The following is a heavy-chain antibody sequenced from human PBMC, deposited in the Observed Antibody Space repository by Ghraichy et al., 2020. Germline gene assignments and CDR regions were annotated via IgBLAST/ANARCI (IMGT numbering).Heavy chain of an antibody. CDR2: MSGSGSMT. V-gene: IGHV3-23*01. Sequence: ETLSLTCAASGFTFSSFAMSWVRQAPGKGLEWVSSMSGSGSMTYHAESAKGRFTISRDNSKNTLYLQVNSLRAEDTAVYYCARVAVGATRGWFDPWGQGTLVTVSS. CDR1: GFTFSSFA. J-gene: IGHJ5*02. D-gene: IGHD1-26*01. CDR3: ARVAVGATRGWFDP.